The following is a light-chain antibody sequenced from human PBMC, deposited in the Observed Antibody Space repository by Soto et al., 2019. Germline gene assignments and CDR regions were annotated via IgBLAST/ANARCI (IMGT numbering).Light chain of an antibody. Sequence: EIVLTQLPGTLSLSPGERATLSCRASQSVFTKHVAWYQQKPGQSHSLLIYGTSNSAAGVPDRFSATGSGTDFSLTSSRLQPEDSAVYYCQHYGASPPDTFGQGSKLEIK. CDR1: QSVFTKH. CDR3: QHYGASPPDT. J-gene: IGKJ2*01. V-gene: IGKV3-20*01. CDR2: GTS.